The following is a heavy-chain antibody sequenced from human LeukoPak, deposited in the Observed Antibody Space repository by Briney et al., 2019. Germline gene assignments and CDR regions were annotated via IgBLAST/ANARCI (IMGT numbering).Heavy chain of an antibody. CDR1: GFTFSSYS. Sequence: GGSLRLSCAASGFTFSSYSMNWVRQAPGKGLEWVANIKQDGSEKYYVDSVKGRFTISRDNAKNSLYLQMNSLRAEDTAVYYCAAELRAFDYWGQGTLVTVSS. CDR3: AAELRAFDY. J-gene: IGHJ4*02. CDR2: IKQDGSEK. V-gene: IGHV3-7*05.